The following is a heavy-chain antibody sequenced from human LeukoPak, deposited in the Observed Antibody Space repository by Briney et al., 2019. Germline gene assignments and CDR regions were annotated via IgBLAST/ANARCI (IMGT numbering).Heavy chain of an antibody. V-gene: IGHV4-59*01. J-gene: IGHJ4*02. CDR2: IYYSGST. CDR3: ASGYSYALDY. Sequence: PGGSLRLSCAVSGFTFSNYVMSWVRQAPGKGLEWIGYIYYSGSTNYNPSLKSRVTISVDTSKNQFSLKLSSVTAADTAVYYCASGYSYALDYWGQGTLDTVSS. CDR1: GFTFSNYV. D-gene: IGHD5-18*01.